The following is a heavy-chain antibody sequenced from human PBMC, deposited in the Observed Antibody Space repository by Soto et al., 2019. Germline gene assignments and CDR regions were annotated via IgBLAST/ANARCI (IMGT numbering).Heavy chain of an antibody. V-gene: IGHV1-2*04. CDR3: ARGHSTDCSNGVCSFFYNHEMDV. D-gene: IGHD2-8*01. J-gene: IGHJ6*02. Sequence: ASVKVSCKAPGYSFIDYHIHWVRQAPGQGLEWLGRINPKSGGTSTAQKFQGWVTMTRDRSISTVYMELTRLRSDDTAVYFCARGHSTDCSNGVCSFFYNHEMDVWGQGTTVPVS. CDR2: INPKSGGT. CDR1: GYSFIDYH.